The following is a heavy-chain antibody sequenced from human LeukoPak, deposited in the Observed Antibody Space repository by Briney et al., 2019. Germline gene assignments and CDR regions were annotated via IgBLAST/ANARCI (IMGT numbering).Heavy chain of an antibody. CDR2: INPNSGGT. CDR3: ARGNYDSSGWYYFDY. J-gene: IGHJ4*02. Sequence: ASVKVSCKASGYTFTSYYMHWVRQAPGQGLEWMGWINPNSGGTNYAQKFQGRVTMTRDTSISTAYMELSRLRSDDTAVYYCARGNYDSSGWYYFDYWGQGTLVTVSS. V-gene: IGHV1-2*02. D-gene: IGHD3-22*01. CDR1: GYTFTSYY.